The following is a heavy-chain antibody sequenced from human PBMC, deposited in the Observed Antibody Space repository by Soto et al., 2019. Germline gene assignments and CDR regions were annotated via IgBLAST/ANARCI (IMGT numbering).Heavy chain of an antibody. V-gene: IGHV4-61*01. D-gene: IGHD2-2*01. CDR2: VYYTGST. CDR3: ARVLLLGYCSSSSCRDY. CDR1: GASVSSGSYY. Sequence: SETLSLTCSVSGASVSSGSYYWSWIRQPPGKGLEWIGYVYYTGSTNYNPSLKSRVTISVDTSKNQFSLNLSSVTAADTAVYYCARVLLLGYCSSSSCRDYWGQGTLVTVSS. J-gene: IGHJ4*02.